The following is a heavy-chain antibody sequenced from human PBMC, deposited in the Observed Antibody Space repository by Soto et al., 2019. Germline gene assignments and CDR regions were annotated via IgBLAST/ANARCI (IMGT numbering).Heavy chain of an antibody. CDR1: GFSLTTYT. V-gene: IGHV3-30-3*01. D-gene: IGHD6-13*01. J-gene: IGHJ5*02. Sequence: QVHLVESGGCVVQPRRSLRLSCAASGFSLTTYTMHWVRQSPGKGPEWLAFISSDGSNQYYPDSVKARLTISRDDTKNTLFLKMDSRRTEDTAVYYSARDVPIPAAGNNGFDPWGQGTLVTVSS. CDR3: ARDVPIPAAGNNGFDP. CDR2: ISSDGSNQ.